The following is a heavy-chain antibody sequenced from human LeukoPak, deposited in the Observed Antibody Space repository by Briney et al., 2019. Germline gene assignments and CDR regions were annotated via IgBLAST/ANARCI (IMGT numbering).Heavy chain of an antibody. D-gene: IGHD5-18*01. Sequence: PGGSLRLSCETSDFAFSNYAMSWVRQAPGRGLEWVSGINYGDGVTYYADSVKGRFTISRDNSKSTLFLQMNSLKTEDTAVYYCARQRGYSYGYSEYWGQGTLVTVSS. CDR2: INYGDGVT. CDR3: ARQRGYSYGYSEY. V-gene: IGHV3-23*01. J-gene: IGHJ4*02. CDR1: DFAFSNYA.